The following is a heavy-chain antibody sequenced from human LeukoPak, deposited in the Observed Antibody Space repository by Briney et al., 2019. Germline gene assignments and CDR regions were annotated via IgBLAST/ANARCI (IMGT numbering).Heavy chain of an antibody. Sequence: SETLSLTCAVSGCSISSGDYSGSWIRPPPGKGLEWIGYIYHSGSTYYNPSLKNRVTISVDRPKNQFSLKMSSVTAADTAVYYCARRLHDHGDYGMAMEAKDAFDIWGQGTMVTVAS. CDR2: IYHSGST. J-gene: IGHJ3*02. D-gene: IGHD4-17*01. CDR1: GCSISSGDYS. CDR3: ARRLHDHGDYGMAMEAKDAFDI. V-gene: IGHV4-30-2*01.